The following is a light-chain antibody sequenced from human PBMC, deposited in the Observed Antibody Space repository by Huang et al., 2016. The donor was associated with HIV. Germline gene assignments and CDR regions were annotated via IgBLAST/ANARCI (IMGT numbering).Light chain of an antibody. Sequence: DIQMTQSPSSLSASVGDSVTITCRASQDIDNYLAWYQQKPGKVTKLLTFAASALKSGVPPRFSGSGSGTHISRNISSLQPEDVATYYCQKYNSAPITFGQGTRLEI. CDR1: QDIDNY. CDR2: AAS. CDR3: QKYNSAPIT. J-gene: IGKJ5*01. V-gene: IGKV1-27*01.